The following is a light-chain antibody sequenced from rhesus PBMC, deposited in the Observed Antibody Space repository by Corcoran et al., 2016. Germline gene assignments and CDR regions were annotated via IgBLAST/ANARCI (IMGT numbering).Light chain of an antibody. CDR1: QSLLYSSNNKNY. J-gene: IGKJ1*01. V-gene: IGKV4-1*01. Sequence: DIVMTQSPDSLAVSLGERVTINCKSSQSLLYSSNNKNYLAWYQQKPGQAPKLLIYWASTRESGVPNRFSGSGAGTDFTLNISGLQAEDVAVYYCQQYYSTLWTFGQGTKVEIK. CDR2: WAS. CDR3: QQYYSTLWT.